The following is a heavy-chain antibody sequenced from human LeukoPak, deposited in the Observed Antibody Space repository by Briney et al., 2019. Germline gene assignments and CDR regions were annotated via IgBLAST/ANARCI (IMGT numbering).Heavy chain of an antibody. CDR3: AKARRIQLWLS. V-gene: IGHV3-23*01. CDR2: ISGSGDNT. CDR1: GFTFSSHG. J-gene: IGHJ5*02. D-gene: IGHD5-18*01. Sequence: PGGSLRLFCAASGFTFSSHGMSWVRQAPGKGLEWVSTISGSGDNTYYADSVKGRFTISRDNSKNTLYLQMNSLRAEDTAVYYCAKARRIQLWLSWGQGTLVTVSS.